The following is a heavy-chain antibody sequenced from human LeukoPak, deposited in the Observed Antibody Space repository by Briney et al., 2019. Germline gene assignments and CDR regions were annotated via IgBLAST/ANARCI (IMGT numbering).Heavy chain of an antibody. CDR2: IYDSGST. CDR1: GGSISSGDYY. D-gene: IGHD3-10*01. J-gene: IGHJ6*03. Sequence: PSEALSLTCTVSGGSISSGDYYWSWIRQPPGKGLEWIGYIYDSGSTYYNPSLKSRVTISVDTSKNQFSLKLSTVTAADTAVYYCARGRYYYYYYMDVWGKGTTVTVSS. CDR3: ARGRYYYYYYMDV. V-gene: IGHV4-30-4*08.